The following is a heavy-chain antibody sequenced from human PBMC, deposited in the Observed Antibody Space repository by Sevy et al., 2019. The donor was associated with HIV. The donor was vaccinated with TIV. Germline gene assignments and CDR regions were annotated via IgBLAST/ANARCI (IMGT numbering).Heavy chain of an antibody. CDR1: GYTFTSYG. D-gene: IGHD5-18*01. Sequence: ASVKVFCKASGYTFTSYGISWVRQAPGQGLEWMEWISAYNGNTNYAQKLQGRVTMTTDTSTSTAYMELRSLRSDDTAVYYCARGVSETWIQLWFLDYWGQGTLVTVSS. V-gene: IGHV1-18*01. CDR2: ISAYNGNT. J-gene: IGHJ4*02. CDR3: ARGVSETWIQLWFLDY.